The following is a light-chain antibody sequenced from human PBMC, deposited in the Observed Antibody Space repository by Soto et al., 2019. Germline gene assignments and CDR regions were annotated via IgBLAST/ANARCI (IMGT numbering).Light chain of an antibody. CDR1: QSISSY. CDR3: QQRYSTPIT. Sequence: DIQMTQSPSSLSASVGDRVIITCRASQSISSYLNWYQQKPGKAPKLLIYAASSLQSGVPSRFSGSGSGTDFTLTISSLQPEDFANYYCQQRYSTPITFGGGTKVDIK. CDR2: AAS. V-gene: IGKV1-39*01. J-gene: IGKJ4*01.